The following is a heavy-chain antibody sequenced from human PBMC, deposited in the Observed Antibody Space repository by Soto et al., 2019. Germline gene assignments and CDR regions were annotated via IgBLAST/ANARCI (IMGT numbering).Heavy chain of an antibody. CDR3: AKVRTIVGATRDAFDI. J-gene: IGHJ3*02. CDR1: GFTFSSYG. Sequence: QVQLVESGGGVVQPGRSLRLSCAASGFTFSSYGMHWVRQAPGKGLEWVAVISYDGSNKYYADSVKGRFTISRDNSKNXLYLQMDSLRAEDTAVYYCAKVRTIVGATRDAFDIWGQGTMVTVSS. CDR2: ISYDGSNK. D-gene: IGHD1-26*01. V-gene: IGHV3-30*18.